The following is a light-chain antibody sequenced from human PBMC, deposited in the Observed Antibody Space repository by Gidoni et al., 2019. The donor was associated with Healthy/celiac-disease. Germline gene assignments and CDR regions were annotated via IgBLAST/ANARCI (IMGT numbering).Light chain of an antibody. CDR2: DVS. J-gene: IGLJ1*01. V-gene: IGLV2-11*01. Sequence: QSALTQPPSVSGSPGQSVTISCTGTSSDVGGYNYVSWYQQPPGKAPKLMIYDVSKRPSGVPDRFSGSKSGNTASLTISGLQAEDEADYYCCSYAGSYTFYVFGTGTKVTVL. CDR1: SSDVGGYNY. CDR3: CSYAGSYTFYV.